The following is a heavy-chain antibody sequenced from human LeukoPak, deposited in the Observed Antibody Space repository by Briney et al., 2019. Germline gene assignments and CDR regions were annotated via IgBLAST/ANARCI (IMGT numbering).Heavy chain of an antibody. Sequence: SETLSLTCAVYGGSFSGYYWSWIRQPPGKGLEWIGEINHSGSTNCNPSLKSRVTISVDTSKNQFSLKLSSVAAADTAVYYCARNEYLVGYYYGMDVWGQGTTVTVSS. CDR2: INHSGST. D-gene: IGHD1-1*01. CDR1: GGSFSGYY. CDR3: ARNEYLVGYYYGMDV. J-gene: IGHJ6*02. V-gene: IGHV4-34*01.